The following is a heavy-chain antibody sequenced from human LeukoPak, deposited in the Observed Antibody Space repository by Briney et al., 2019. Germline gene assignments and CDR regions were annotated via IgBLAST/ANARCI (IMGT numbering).Heavy chain of an antibody. J-gene: IGHJ4*02. V-gene: IGHV1-3*01. CDR1: GYTFTSYA. D-gene: IGHD6-19*01. CDR3: AREDIAVAADY. Sequence: GASVKVSCKASGYTFTSYAMHWVRQAPGQRLEWMGWVNAGNGNTKYSQKFQGRVTITRDTSASTAYMELSSLRSEDTAVYYCAREDIAVAADYWGQGTLVTVSS. CDR2: VNAGNGNT.